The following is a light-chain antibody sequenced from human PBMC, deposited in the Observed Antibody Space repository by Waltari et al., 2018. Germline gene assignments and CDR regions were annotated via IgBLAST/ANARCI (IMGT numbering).Light chain of an antibody. J-gene: IGKJ2*02. V-gene: IGKV3-15*01. CDR3: QQYNTWPPST. CDR2: GGS. Sequence: EIVMTQSPAALSVSPGERATLSCRASQYISNNLACYQHKPGHPPMLLISGGSTWATGIQARFSGSGSGTECSRTISSLQSEDSAIYFCQQYNTWPPSTFGQGTKLEIK. CDR1: QYISNN.